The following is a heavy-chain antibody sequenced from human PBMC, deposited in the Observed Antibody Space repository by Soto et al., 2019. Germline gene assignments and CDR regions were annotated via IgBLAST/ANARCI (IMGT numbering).Heavy chain of an antibody. Sequence: EVHLVESGGGLVKPGGSLRLSCAASGFRFIDGWMSWVRQAPGRGLEWVGRVKSKVSGGTTDYGAPVEGRFTISRDDSKNTLYLQMYSLKTEDTAVYYCTTIVSGTGYWVQVTLVSVSS. CDR1: GFRFIDGW. V-gene: IGHV3-15*01. D-gene: IGHD6-19*01. CDR3: TTIVSGTGY. J-gene: IGHJ4*02. CDR2: VKSKVSGGTT.